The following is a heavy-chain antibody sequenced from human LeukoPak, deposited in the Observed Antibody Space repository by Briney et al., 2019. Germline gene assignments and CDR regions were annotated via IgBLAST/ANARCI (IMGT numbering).Heavy chain of an antibody. J-gene: IGHJ3*02. Sequence: SETLSLTCAVSGDSFSSHYWTWIRQPPGRGLEWIGYISYIGTTNYNPSLKSRVTISIDTSKNQFSLKLRSVTAADTAVYYCARDLVTVTKGFDIWDQGTMVSVSS. CDR3: ARDLVTVTKGFDI. V-gene: IGHV4-59*11. D-gene: IGHD4-17*01. CDR2: ISYIGTT. CDR1: GDSFSSHY.